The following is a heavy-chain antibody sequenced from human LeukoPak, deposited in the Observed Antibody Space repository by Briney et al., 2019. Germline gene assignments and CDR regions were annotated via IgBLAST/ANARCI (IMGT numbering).Heavy chain of an antibody. CDR3: AKDLSLSDYYDSSQPDY. J-gene: IGHJ4*02. CDR2: ISSNGGST. D-gene: IGHD3-22*01. V-gene: IGHV3-64*02. CDR1: GFTFSSYG. Sequence: GGSLRLSCAASGFTFSSYGMHWVRQAPGKGLEYVSGISSNGGSTNYADSVKGRFTISRDNSKNTVYLQMNSLRAEDTAVYYCAKDLSLSDYYDSSQPDYWGQGTLVTVSS.